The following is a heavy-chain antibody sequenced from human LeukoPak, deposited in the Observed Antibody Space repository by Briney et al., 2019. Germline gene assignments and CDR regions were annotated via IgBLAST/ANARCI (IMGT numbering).Heavy chain of an antibody. CDR1: GFSISNYY. J-gene: IGHJ4*02. V-gene: IGHV4-59*01. D-gene: IGHD4-17*01. Sequence: PSETLSLTCTVSGFSISNYYWSWLRQPPGKGLEWIGYIYYSGSTNYNPSLKGRVTISVDTSKNQFSLKLNSVTAADTAVYYCARAPNYGDPIDYWGQGTLVTVSS. CDR2: IYYSGST. CDR3: ARAPNYGDPIDY.